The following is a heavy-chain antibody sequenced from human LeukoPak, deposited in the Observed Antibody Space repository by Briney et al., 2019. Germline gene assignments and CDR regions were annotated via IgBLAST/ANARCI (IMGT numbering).Heavy chain of an antibody. CDR2: IYYSGST. V-gene: IGHV4-31*03. D-gene: IGHD2-15*01. J-gene: IGHJ4*02. Sequence: SETLSLTCTVSGGSISSGGYYWSWIRQHPGKGLEWIGYIYYSGSTYYNPSLKSRVTISVDTSKNQFSLKLSSVTAADTAVYYCAGDPGPYCSGGSCYRGQWGQGTLVTVSS. CDR1: GGSISSGGYY. CDR3: AGDPGPYCSGGSCYRGQ.